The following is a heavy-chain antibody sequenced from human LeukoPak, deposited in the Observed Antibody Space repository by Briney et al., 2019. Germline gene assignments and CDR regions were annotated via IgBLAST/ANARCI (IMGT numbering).Heavy chain of an antibody. J-gene: IGHJ4*02. Sequence: GGSLRLSCAASGFNFSIYSMNWVRQAPGKGLEWVSYITRSSTTIYYADSVNGRFRISRDNAKSSLDLEMNSLRAEDTAVYYCARAMSTFGGVRNYFDSWGQGTLVTVSS. V-gene: IGHV3-48*04. D-gene: IGHD3-16*01. CDR1: GFNFSIYS. CDR3: ARAMSTFGGVRNYFDS. CDR2: ITRSSTTI.